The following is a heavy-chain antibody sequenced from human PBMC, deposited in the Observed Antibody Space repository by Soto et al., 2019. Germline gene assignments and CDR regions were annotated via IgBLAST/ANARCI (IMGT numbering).Heavy chain of an antibody. CDR2: INHSGST. D-gene: IGHD1-1*01. CDR3: AIEASAVHDLYYYYYDMDV. Sequence: PSDTPSLTSAAYGESFNGSYCTWIRQPPGKGLEWIGEINHSGSTNYNPSLKSRVTISVDTSKNQFSLKLSSVTAADTAVYYCAIEASAVHDLYYYYYDMDVWGKGSTVTVSS. V-gene: IGHV4-34*01. J-gene: IGHJ6*03. CDR1: GESFNGSY.